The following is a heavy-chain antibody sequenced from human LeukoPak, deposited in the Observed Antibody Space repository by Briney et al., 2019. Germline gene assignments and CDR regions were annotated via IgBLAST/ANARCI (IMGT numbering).Heavy chain of an antibody. CDR1: GGTFSSYA. V-gene: IGHV1-69*13. Sequence: ASVKVSCKASGGTFSSYAISWVRQAPGQGLEWIGGIIPIFGTANYAQKFQGRVTITADESTSTAYMELSSLRSEDTAVYYCARDRGVVYYYYGMAVWGQGTTFTVSS. D-gene: IGHD3-10*01. J-gene: IGHJ6*02. CDR3: ARDRGVVYYYYGMAV. CDR2: IIPIFGTA.